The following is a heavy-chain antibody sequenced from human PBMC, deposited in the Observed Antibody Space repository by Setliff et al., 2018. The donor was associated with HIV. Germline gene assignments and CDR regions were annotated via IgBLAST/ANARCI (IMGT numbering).Heavy chain of an antibody. CDR2: IYPSGGNA. V-gene: IGHV1-46*01. CDR1: GYTFTDYY. Sequence: GASVKVSCKASGYTFTDYYVHWVRQAPGQGLEWMGVIYPSGGNANYAQEFQGRVTITTDTSASTAYMELNSLSSEDTAVYYCARHQAPYYGSSGYNPNWYFDLWGRGTLVTVSS. J-gene: IGHJ2*01. D-gene: IGHD3-22*01. CDR3: ARHQAPYYGSSGYNPNWYFDL.